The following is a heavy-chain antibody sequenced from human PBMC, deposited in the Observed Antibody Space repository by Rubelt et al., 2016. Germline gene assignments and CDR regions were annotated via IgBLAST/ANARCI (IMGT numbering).Heavy chain of an antibody. Sequence: RGSTYYNPSLKSRVTISVDTSKNQFSLKLSSVTAADTAVYYCAKEGGTGGDEDGDFDLWGRGTLVTVSS. CDR2: RGST. D-gene: IGHD2-21*02. J-gene: IGHJ2*01. CDR3: AKEGGTGGDEDGDFDL. V-gene: IGHV4-39*02.